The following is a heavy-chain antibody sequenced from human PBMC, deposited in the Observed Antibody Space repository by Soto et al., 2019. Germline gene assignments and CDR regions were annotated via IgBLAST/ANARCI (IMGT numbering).Heavy chain of an antibody. CDR1: GFAFGDRP. V-gene: IGHV3-23*01. CDR2: INENGAYT. D-gene: IGHD4-17*01. Sequence: PWGSLRLSCAASGFAFGDRPMTWVRQAPGKALEWVSTINENGAYTHYADSVNGRFTIPRDNATNTGDLQINSLRADATPLHYFVSTVSAHVGIWGRGTLVTVAS. CDR3: VSTVSAHVGI. J-gene: IGHJ4*02.